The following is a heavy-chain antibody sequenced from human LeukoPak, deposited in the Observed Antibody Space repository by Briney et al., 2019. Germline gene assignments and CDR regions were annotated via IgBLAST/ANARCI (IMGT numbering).Heavy chain of an antibody. D-gene: IGHD3-16*01. J-gene: IGHJ3*02. V-gene: IGHV3-20*04. CDR2: ITWDGAKT. CDR3: ATSDQIIMTDAFDI. Sequence: PGESLRLSCAASGFTFEHYGMSWVRQAPGKGLEWVSGITWDGAKTGYADSVKGRFTISRDNAKKSLYVQMNSLRAEDTALYYCATSDQIIMTDAFDIWGQGTMVTVSS. CDR1: GFTFEHYG.